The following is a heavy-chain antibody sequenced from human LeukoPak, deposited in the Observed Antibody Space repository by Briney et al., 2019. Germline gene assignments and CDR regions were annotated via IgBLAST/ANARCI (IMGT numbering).Heavy chain of an antibody. V-gene: IGHV3-21*01. J-gene: IGHJ4*02. CDR3: AREAGVFDY. D-gene: IGHD6-19*01. CDR2: ISSSSSYI. Sequence: PGGSLRLSCAASGFTFSNDWMSWVRQAPGKGLEWVSSISSSSSYIYYADSVKGRFTISRDNAKNSLYLQMNSLRAEDTAVYYCAREAGVFDYWGQGTLVTVSS. CDR1: GFTFSNDW.